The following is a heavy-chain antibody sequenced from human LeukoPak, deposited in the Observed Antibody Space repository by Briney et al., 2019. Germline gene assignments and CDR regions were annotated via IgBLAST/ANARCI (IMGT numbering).Heavy chain of an antibody. CDR1: GGSIISSSYD. Sequence: SDTLSHTCTVSGGSIISSSYDWGWIRQPPGKGLEWIGSIYYSGSTYYNPSLKSRVTISVDTSKNQFSLKLSSVTAADTAVYYCARIADDIYYYDSSGFYFYYWGQGTLVTVSS. CDR2: IYYSGST. CDR3: ARIADDIYYYDSSGFYFYY. J-gene: IGHJ4*02. D-gene: IGHD3-22*01. V-gene: IGHV4-39*01.